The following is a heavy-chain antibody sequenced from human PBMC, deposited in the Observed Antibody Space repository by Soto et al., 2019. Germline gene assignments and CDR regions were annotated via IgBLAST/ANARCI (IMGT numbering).Heavy chain of an antibody. D-gene: IGHD3-10*01. CDR2: IIPIFGSS. CDR3: AGWFGDFRRYYYGMDV. J-gene: IGHJ6*02. Sequence: QVQLVQSGAEVKKPGSSVKVSCKASGGTFSTYAISWVRQAPGQGLEWMGGIIPIFGSSNSPQQFQGRVTSTADESTGTIYMELRSLRSDDTAVYYCAGWFGDFRRYYYGMDVWGQGTTVTVSS. V-gene: IGHV1-69*01. CDR1: GGTFSTYA.